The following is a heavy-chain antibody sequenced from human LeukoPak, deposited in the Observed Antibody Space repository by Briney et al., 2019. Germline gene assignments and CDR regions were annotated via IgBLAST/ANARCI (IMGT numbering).Heavy chain of an antibody. D-gene: IGHD3-3*01. CDR1: RYTFTRYY. V-gene: IGHV1-46*01. CDR2: INLSGGRS. Sequence: SVKVSCKPSRYTFTRYYMHWVRQAPGQGVEGMGIINLSGGRSRYAQKLQGRVTMTRDTSPRTVYTELSRLRSEDTATYYCARTNKGIFGVVTARRGYFQHWGQGTLVTVSS. CDR3: ARTNKGIFGVVTARRGYFQH. J-gene: IGHJ1*01.